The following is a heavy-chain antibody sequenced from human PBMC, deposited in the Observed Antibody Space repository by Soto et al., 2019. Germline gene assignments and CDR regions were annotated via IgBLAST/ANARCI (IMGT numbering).Heavy chain of an antibody. CDR3: ARLGGITLYYFDY. CDR1: GGSLSDYF. J-gene: IGHJ4*02. D-gene: IGHD2-15*01. V-gene: IGHV4-34*01. CDR2: INHLGSI. Sequence: SETLSLTCVVSGGSLSDYFWSWIRQPPGMALEWIGEINHLGSINYNPSLKSRVTKSVDTSKNQFSLKLSSVTAADTAVYYCARLGGITLYYFDYWGQGTLVTVSS.